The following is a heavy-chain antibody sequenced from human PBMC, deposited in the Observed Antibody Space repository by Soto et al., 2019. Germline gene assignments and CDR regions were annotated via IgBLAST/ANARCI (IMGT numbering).Heavy chain of an antibody. D-gene: IGHD2-15*01. V-gene: IGHV1-69*01. CDR3: ARAGYCSGGSCYSVNRFDP. J-gene: IGHJ5*02. CDR2: IIPIFGTA. CDR1: GGTFSSYA. Sequence: QVQLVQSGAEVKKPGSSVKVSCKASGGTFSSYAISWVRQAPGQGLEWMGGIIPIFGTANYAQKFQGRVTITADESTSTAYMELSSLRSEDTAVYYCARAGYCSGGSCYSVNRFDPWGQGTLVTVSS.